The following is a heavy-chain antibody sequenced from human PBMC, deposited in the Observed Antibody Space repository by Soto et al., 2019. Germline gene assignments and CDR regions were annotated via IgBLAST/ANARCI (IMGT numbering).Heavy chain of an antibody. CDR2: ISSSSSYI. Sequence: NPGGSLRLSCAASGFTFSSYSMNWVRQAPGKGLEWVSSISSSSSYIYYADSVKGRFTISRDNAKNSLYLQMNSLRAEDTAVYYCARDNDYRKYYFDYWGQGTLVTVSS. CDR3: ARDNDYRKYYFDY. J-gene: IGHJ4*02. CDR1: GFTFSSYS. V-gene: IGHV3-21*01. D-gene: IGHD1-1*01.